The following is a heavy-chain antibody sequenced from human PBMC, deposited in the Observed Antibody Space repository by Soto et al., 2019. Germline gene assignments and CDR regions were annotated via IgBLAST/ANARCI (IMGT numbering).Heavy chain of an antibody. Sequence: ASVKVSCKVSGYTLTELSMHWVRQAPGKGLEWTGGFDPEDGETIYAQKFQGRVTMTEDTSTDTAYMELSSLRSEDTAVYYCATYPYSSGWLSAFDIWGQGTMVTVSS. D-gene: IGHD6-19*01. CDR2: FDPEDGET. J-gene: IGHJ3*02. CDR3: ATYPYSSGWLSAFDI. CDR1: GYTLTELS. V-gene: IGHV1-24*01.